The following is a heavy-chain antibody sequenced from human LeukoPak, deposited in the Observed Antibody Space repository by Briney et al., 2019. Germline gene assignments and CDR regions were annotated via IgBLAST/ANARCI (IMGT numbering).Heavy chain of an antibody. J-gene: IGHJ4*02. V-gene: IGHV4-61*01. CDR2: IYYSGST. CDR3: AKGIVGATDFDY. D-gene: IGHD1-26*01. CDR1: GGSVSSGSYY. Sequence: SETLSLTCTVSGGSVSSGSYYWSWIRQPPGKGLEWIGYIYYSGSTNYNPSLKGRVTISVDTSKNQFSLKLSSVTAADTAVYYCAKGIVGATDFDYWGQGTLVTVSS.